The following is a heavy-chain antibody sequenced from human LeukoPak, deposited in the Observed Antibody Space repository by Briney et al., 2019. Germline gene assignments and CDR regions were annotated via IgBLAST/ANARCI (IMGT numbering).Heavy chain of an antibody. CDR1: GGSISSYY. D-gene: IGHD6-13*01. CDR2: IYYSGST. V-gene: IGHV4-59*01. Sequence: PSETLSLTCTVSGGSISSYYWSWIRQPPGKGLEWIGYIYYSGSTNYNPSLKSRVTISVDTSKNQFSLKLSSVTAADTAVYYCATRAKIAAAGNVYKQFDYWGQGTLVTASS. J-gene: IGHJ4*02. CDR3: ATRAKIAAAGNVYKQFDY.